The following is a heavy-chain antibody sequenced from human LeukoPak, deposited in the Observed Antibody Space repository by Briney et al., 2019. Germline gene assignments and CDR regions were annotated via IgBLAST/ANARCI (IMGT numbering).Heavy chain of an antibody. CDR2: INPNSGGT. CDR1: GYTFTGYY. J-gene: IGHJ6*03. Sequence: GASVKVSCKASGYTFTGYYMHWVRQAPGQGLKWMGWINPNSGGTNYAQKFQGRVTMTRDTSISTAYMELSRLRSDDTAVYYCARTQGPGPDYYYYMDVWGKGTTVTVSS. CDR3: ARTQGPGPDYYYYMDV. V-gene: IGHV1-2*02.